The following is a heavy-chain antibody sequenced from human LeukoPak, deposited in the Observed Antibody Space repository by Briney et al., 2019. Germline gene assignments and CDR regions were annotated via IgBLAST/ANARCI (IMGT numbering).Heavy chain of an antibody. D-gene: IGHD6-19*01. J-gene: IGHJ4*02. Sequence: GESLKISCKGSGYSFTSYWIGWVRQMPGKGLEWMGIIYPGDSDTRYSPSFQGQVTISADKSISTAYLQWSSLKASDTAMYYCARRSRIAVAGGPFDYWGQGTLVTVSS. V-gene: IGHV5-51*01. CDR2: IYPGDSDT. CDR1: GYSFTSYW. CDR3: ARRSRIAVAGGPFDY.